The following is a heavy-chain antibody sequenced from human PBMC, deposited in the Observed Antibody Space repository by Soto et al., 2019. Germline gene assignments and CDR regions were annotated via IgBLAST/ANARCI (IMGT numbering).Heavy chain of an antibody. CDR2: TIPIFGTA. D-gene: IGHD2-2*02. CDR3: ARDDAGYCRSTSSYSIDV. V-gene: IGHV1-69*13. J-gene: IGHJ6*02. Sequence: GSSVKVSCKASGGTFSSYAISWVRQAPGQGLEWMGGTIPIFGTANYAQKFQGRVTITADESTSTAYMELSSLRSEDTAVYYCARDDAGYCRSTSSYSIDVWGQGTTVTVSS. CDR1: GGTFSSYA.